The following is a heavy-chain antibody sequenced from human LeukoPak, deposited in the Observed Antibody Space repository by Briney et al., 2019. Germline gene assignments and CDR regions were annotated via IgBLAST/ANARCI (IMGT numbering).Heavy chain of an antibody. Sequence: GGSLRLSCAASGFTFSSYGMHWVRQAPGKGLEWVAFIRYDGSNKKYVDSLKGRFTISRDNSKNTLYLQMNSLRAEDTAVYYCAKDSSGYSAPDAFDIWGQGTMVTVSS. CDR2: IRYDGSNK. J-gene: IGHJ3*02. CDR1: GFTFSSYG. D-gene: IGHD3-22*01. V-gene: IGHV3-30*02. CDR3: AKDSSGYSAPDAFDI.